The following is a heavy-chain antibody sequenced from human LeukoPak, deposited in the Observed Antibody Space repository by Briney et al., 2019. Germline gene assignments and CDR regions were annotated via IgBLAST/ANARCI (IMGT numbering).Heavy chain of an antibody. D-gene: IGHD4-17*01. Sequence: GGSLRLSCAASGFTFSSYGMHWVRQAPGKGLEGVAVIWYDGSNKYYADSVKGRFTISRDNSKNTLYLQMNSLRAEDTAVYYCARDPEDYGDYAADYWGQGTLVTVSS. CDR3: ARDPEDYGDYAADY. CDR2: IWYDGSNK. CDR1: GFTFSSYG. J-gene: IGHJ4*02. V-gene: IGHV3-33*01.